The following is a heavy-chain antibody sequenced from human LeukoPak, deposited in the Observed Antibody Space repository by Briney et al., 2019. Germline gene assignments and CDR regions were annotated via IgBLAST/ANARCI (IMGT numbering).Heavy chain of an antibody. V-gene: IGHV3-23*01. D-gene: IGHD2-15*01. J-gene: IGHJ4*02. CDR2: ISDSGGRT. CDR1: GFTFSTYA. CDR3: AKDPVGRSPPYYFDY. Sequence: PGGSLRLSCAASGFTFSTYAVNWVRQAPGKGLEGVSSISDSGGRTYYADPVNGRFTISRDNSKNKLYLQKNSPRAEDTAMYYCAKDPVGRSPPYYFDYWGQGTLVTVSS.